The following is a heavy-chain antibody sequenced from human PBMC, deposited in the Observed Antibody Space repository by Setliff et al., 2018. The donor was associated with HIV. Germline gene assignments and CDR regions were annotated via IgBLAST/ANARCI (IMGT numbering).Heavy chain of an antibody. CDR3: ASSFGGNSLRHEAAFDI. CDR1: GGTFSSYA. J-gene: IGHJ3*02. CDR2: IIPMLGIT. V-gene: IGHV1-69*10. D-gene: IGHD2-21*02. Sequence: GASVKVSCKATGGTFSSYAMSWVRQAPGQGLGWMGAIIPMLGITNYAQKFQGRVTMIADKSTGTAYMDLSSLTSDDTAVYYCASSFGGNSLRHEAAFDIWGPGTMVTVSS.